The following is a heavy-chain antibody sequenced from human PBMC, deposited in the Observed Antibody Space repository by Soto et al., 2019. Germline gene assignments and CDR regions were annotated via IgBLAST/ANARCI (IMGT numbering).Heavy chain of an antibody. CDR1: GDTFASFG. CDR3: ARDQESITDRILQY. J-gene: IGHJ4*02. CDR2: ISAYNGNT. D-gene: IGHD3-10*01. Sequence: ASVKVSCKASGDTFASFGFSWVRQAPGQGLEWLGWISAYNGNTHYAQKVRDRVTLTTDTSTDTAYMELRSLTSDDTAVYYCARDQESITDRILQYWGQGTRVTVSS. V-gene: IGHV1-18*01.